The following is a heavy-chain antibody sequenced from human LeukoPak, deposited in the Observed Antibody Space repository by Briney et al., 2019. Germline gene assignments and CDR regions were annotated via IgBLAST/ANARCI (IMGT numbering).Heavy chain of an antibody. CDR3: ARGWVVTAYAPFDP. V-gene: IGHV4-34*01. CDR1: GGSFSGYY. J-gene: IGHJ5*02. CDR2: INHGGST. D-gene: IGHD2-21*02. Sequence: SQTLSLTCAVYGGSFSGYYWTWIRQTPGKGLEWIGGINHGGSTNYNPSLRSRVTISVDTSKNQFSLRLRSVSAADTAVYYCARGWVVTAYAPFDPWGQGPLVIVSS.